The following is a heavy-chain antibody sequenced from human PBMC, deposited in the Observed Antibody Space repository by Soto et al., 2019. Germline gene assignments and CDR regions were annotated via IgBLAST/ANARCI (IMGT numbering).Heavy chain of an antibody. D-gene: IGHD2-15*01. CDR1: GFTFSTYA. CDR3: AKGGGSCCFDC. CDR2: ISGSGGNST. Sequence: GGSLRLSCAASGFTFSTYAMSWVRQAPGKGLEWVSAISGSGGNSTFYGDSVKGRFTISRDNSKNTLYLEMSSLGAEDTAVYYCAKGGGSCCFDCWGQGTLGTVS. V-gene: IGHV3-23*01. J-gene: IGHJ4*02.